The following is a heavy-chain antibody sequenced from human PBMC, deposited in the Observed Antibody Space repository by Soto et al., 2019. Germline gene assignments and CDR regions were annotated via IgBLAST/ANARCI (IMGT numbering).Heavy chain of an antibody. CDR2: IYYSGST. CDR3: ARDGGGYYYGMDV. J-gene: IGHJ6*02. Sequence: KPSETLSLTCTVSGGSISSYYWSWIRQPPGKGLEWIGYIYYSGSTNYNPSLKSRVTISVDTSENQFSLKLSSVTAADTAVYYCARDGGGYYYGMDVWGQGTTVTVSS. CDR1: GGSISSYY. D-gene: IGHD3-16*01. V-gene: IGHV4-59*01.